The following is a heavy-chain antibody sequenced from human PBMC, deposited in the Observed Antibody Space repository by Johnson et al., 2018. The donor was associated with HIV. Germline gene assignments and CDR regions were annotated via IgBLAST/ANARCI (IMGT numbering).Heavy chain of an antibody. J-gene: IGHJ3*01. CDR2: IRYDGSNK. Sequence: QVQLVESGGGVVQPGGSLRLSCAASGFTFSSYGMHWVRQAPGKGLEWVAFIRYDGSNKYYADSVKGRFTISRDNAKNTLYLQMNSLRAEDTAVYYCAREDTPFGSPHEGDAFDVWGQGTLVTVS. CDR1: GFTFSSYG. V-gene: IGHV3-30*02. CDR3: AREDTPFGSPHEGDAFDV. D-gene: IGHD3-16*01.